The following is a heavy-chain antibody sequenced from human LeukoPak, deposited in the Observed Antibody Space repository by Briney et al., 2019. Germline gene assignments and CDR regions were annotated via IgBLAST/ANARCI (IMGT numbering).Heavy chain of an antibody. CDR3: ARSGGYSSGWLV. D-gene: IGHD6-19*01. CDR1: GGSFSGYY. V-gene: IGHV4-34*01. J-gene: IGHJ4*02. Sequence: PSETLSLTCAVYGGSFSGYYWSWIRQPPGKGLEWIGEINHSGSTNYNPSLKSRVTISVDTSKNQFSLKLSSVTAADTAVYYCARSGGYSSGWLVWGQGILVAVSS. CDR2: INHSGST.